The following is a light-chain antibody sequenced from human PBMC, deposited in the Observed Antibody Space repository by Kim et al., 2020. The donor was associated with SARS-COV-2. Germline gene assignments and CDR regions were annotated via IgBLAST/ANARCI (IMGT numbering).Light chain of an antibody. Sequence: EIVLTQSPATLSLSPGERATLSCRASQSVRTYLAWYQQKPGQSPRLLIYDASNRATGIPAKFSGSGSGTDFTLTISSLEPEDFAVYYCQQRGNWPTFVQGTR. CDR2: DAS. J-gene: IGKJ5*01. V-gene: IGKV3-11*01. CDR1: QSVRTY. CDR3: QQRGNWPT.